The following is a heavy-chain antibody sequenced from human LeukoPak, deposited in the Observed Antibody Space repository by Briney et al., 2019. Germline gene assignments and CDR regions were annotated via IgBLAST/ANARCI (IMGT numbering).Heavy chain of an antibody. CDR3: ARAGYSGYDFATWTGGYWYFDL. Sequence: AGGSLRLSCAASGFTVSSNYMSWVRQAPGKGLEWVSVIYEGGSTYYADSVKSRFTISRDNSKNTLYLQMNSLRVEDTAVYYCARAGYSGYDFATWTGGYWYFDLWGRGTLVTVSS. CDR1: GFTVSSNY. CDR2: IYEGGST. D-gene: IGHD5-12*01. J-gene: IGHJ2*01. V-gene: IGHV3-66*01.